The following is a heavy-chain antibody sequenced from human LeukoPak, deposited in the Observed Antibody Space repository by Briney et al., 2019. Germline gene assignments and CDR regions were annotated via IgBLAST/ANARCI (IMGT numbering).Heavy chain of an antibody. Sequence: GGSLRLSCAASGFTLSGYWMSWVRRAPGKGLEWVANIKQDGDEKYYVDSVRGRFTISRDNAKDSVYLQVTSLRVEDTAVYYCAKKGQADDGGKPDWGQGTLVTVSS. V-gene: IGHV3-7*03. CDR2: IKQDGDEK. CDR1: GFTLSGYW. J-gene: IGHJ4*02. CDR3: AKKGQADDGGKPD.